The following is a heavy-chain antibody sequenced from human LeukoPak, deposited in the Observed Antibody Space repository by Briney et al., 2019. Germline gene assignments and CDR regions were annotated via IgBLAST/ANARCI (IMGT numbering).Heavy chain of an antibody. CDR1: GFTFDDYA. V-gene: IGHV3-9*01. CDR3: AKEAGASGDY. Sequence: GGSLRLSCAASGFTFDDYAMHWVRQAPGKGLEWVSGISWNSGSIGYADSVEGRFTISRDNAKNSLYLQMNSLRAEDTALYYCAKEAGASGDYWGQGTLVTVSS. D-gene: IGHD1-26*01. J-gene: IGHJ4*02. CDR2: ISWNSGSI.